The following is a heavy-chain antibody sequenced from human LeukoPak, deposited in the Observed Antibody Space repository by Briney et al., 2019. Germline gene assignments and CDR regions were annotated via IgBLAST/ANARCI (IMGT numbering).Heavy chain of an antibody. J-gene: IGHJ4*02. D-gene: IGHD3-9*01. Sequence: SETLSLTCTVSSGSISSSSYYWGWIRQPPGKGLEWIGSIYYSGSTYYNPSLKSRVTISVDTSKNQFSLKLSSVTAADTAVYYCARAPDSYDILTGYSLSMWYYFDYWGQGTLVTVSS. CDR3: ARAPDSYDILTGYSLSMWYYFDY. CDR1: SGSISSSSYY. CDR2: IYYSGST. V-gene: IGHV4-39*01.